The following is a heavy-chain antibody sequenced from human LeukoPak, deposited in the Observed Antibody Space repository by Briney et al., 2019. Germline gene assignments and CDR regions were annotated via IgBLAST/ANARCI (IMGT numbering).Heavy chain of an antibody. V-gene: IGHV5-51*01. J-gene: IGHJ4*02. CDR3: ARAAYVTGCSSTSCSDY. Sequence: GESLKISCKGSGYDFKFYWIGWVRQMPGKGLEWMGIIYPGDSDTRYSPSFQGLVTISADRSSNTAYLQWSSLKASDTAMYYCARAAYVTGCSSTSCSDYWGQGTLVTVSS. D-gene: IGHD2-2*01. CDR2: IYPGDSDT. CDR1: GYDFKFYW.